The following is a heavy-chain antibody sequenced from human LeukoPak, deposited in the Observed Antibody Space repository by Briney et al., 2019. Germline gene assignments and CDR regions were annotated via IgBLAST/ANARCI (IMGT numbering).Heavy chain of an antibody. CDR1: GFTFSRYS. V-gene: IGHV3-43D*03. D-gene: IGHD3-10*01. J-gene: IGHJ4*02. CDR2: ISWDGGGT. CDR3: AKDMAAYYYASGNIDY. Sequence: GGSLRLSCAASGFTFSRYSLNWVRQAPGKGLEWVSLISWDGGGTYYADAVKGRFTISRDNSKNSLYLQMNSLRAEDTALYYCAKDMAAYYYASGNIDYWGQGTLVTVSS.